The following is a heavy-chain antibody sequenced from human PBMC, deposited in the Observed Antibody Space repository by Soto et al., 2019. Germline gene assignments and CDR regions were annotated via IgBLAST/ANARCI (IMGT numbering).Heavy chain of an antibody. V-gene: IGHV1-18*01. CDR1: GYTFYSHS. D-gene: IGHD5-18*01. Sequence: QAQLVQSGAEVRKPGASVKVSCKASGYTFYSHSISWVRQAPGQGLEWMGRINGDYGNTQYAQKLRGRVTMTTDTSTTTVYMERTNLRSDDTAVYYCARCIQGDYYYGMDVGGQGTTVTVSS. J-gene: IGHJ6*02. CDR2: INGDYGNT. CDR3: ARCIQGDYYYGMDV.